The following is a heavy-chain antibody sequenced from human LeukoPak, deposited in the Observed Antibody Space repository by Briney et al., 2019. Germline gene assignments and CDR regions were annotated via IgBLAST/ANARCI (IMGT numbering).Heavy chain of an antibody. CDR1: GFTFSIYS. Sequence: GGSLRLSCAASGFTFSIYSMNWVRQAPGKGLEWVSSIGGTSSSLYYAESVKGRFTISRDNARNSLYLQMSSLRADDTAVYYCAKEAGQDYGALDALDVWGQGTMVTVSS. D-gene: IGHD4-17*01. J-gene: IGHJ3*01. V-gene: IGHV3-21*01. CDR2: IGGTSSSL. CDR3: AKEAGQDYGALDALDV.